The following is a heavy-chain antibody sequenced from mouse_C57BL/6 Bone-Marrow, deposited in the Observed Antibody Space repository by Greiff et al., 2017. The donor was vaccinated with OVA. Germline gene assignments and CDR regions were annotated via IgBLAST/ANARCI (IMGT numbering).Heavy chain of an antibody. V-gene: IGHV1-50*01. CDR1: GYTFTSYW. J-gene: IGHJ2*01. Sequence: QVHVKQPGAELVKPGASVKLSCKASGYTFTSYWMQWVKQRPGQGLEWIGEIDPSDSYTNYNQKFKGKATLTVDTSSSTAYMQLSSLTSEDSAVYYCARGGGYWGQGTTLTVSS. CDR3: ARGGGY. CDR2: IDPSDSYT.